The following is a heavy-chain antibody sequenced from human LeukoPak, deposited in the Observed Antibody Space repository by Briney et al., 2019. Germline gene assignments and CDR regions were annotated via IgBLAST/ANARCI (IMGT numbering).Heavy chain of an antibody. V-gene: IGHV3-64*01. CDR3: ARGEWELPYFDY. D-gene: IGHD1-26*01. J-gene: IGHJ4*02. CDR2: ISSNGGST. Sequence: PGGSLRLSCAASGFTFSSYAMHWVRQAPGKGLEYVSVISSNGGSTYYANSVKGRFTISRDNSKNTLYLQVGSLRADDMAVYYCARGEWELPYFDYWGQGTLVTVSS. CDR1: GFTFSSYA.